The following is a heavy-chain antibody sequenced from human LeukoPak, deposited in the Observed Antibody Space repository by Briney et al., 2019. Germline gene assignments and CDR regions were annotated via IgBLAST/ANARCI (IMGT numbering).Heavy chain of an antibody. D-gene: IGHD3-16*02. CDR1: GFTVSSYE. J-gene: IGHJ3*01. CDR2: ISNSVDTT. V-gene: IGHV3-48*03. Sequence: GGSLRLSCAASGFTVSSYEMSWVRQAPGKGLEWVSYISNSVDTTYYADSVKGRFTISRDNAKNSLYLQMNSLRAEDTAVYYCVRDGSLSGDKMETWGQGTRVTVSS. CDR3: VRDGSLSGDKMET.